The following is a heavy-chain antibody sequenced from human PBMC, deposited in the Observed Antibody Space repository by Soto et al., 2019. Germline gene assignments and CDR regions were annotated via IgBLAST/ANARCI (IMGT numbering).Heavy chain of an antibody. V-gene: IGHV1-8*01. J-gene: IGHJ5*02. D-gene: IGHD3-22*01. Sequence: QVQLVQSGTDVKKPGASVRVSCKASGYTFTSYDINWVRQATGQGLEWTGWMNPNSGNTGYAQKFQGRVTMTRNTSISTAYMELSSLRSEDTAVYYCARGDKVVINSLVDPWGQGTLVTVSS. CDR1: GYTFTSYD. CDR2: MNPNSGNT. CDR3: ARGDKVVINSLVDP.